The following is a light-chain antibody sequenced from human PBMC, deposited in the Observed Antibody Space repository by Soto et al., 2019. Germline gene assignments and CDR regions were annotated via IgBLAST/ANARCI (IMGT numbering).Light chain of an antibody. CDR1: QSVSSY. Sequence: EIVLTQSPATLSLSPGERATLSCRASQSVSSYLAWYQQKPGQARRLLIYDTSKRATGIPARFSGSGSGTVFTLTISSLEPEDFAVYYCQQRTNWPRSFTFDPGTKVDIK. V-gene: IGKV3-11*01. CDR2: DTS. J-gene: IGKJ3*01. CDR3: QQRTNWPRSFT.